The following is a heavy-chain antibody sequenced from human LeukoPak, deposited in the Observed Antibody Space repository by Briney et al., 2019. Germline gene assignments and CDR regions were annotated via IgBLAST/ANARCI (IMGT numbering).Heavy chain of an antibody. V-gene: IGHV3-48*03. CDR1: GFTFSSYE. D-gene: IGHD6-13*01. Sequence: GGSLRLSCAASGFTFSSYEMNWVRQAPGKGLEWVSYISSSGSTIYYADPVKGRFTISRDNAKNSLYLQMNSLRAEDTAVYYCARERQQLGYYYGMDVWGQGTTVTVSS. CDR2: ISSSGSTI. CDR3: ARERQQLGYYYGMDV. J-gene: IGHJ6*02.